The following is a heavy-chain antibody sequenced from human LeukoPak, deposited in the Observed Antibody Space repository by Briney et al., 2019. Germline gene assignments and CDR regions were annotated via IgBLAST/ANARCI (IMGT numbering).Heavy chain of an antibody. D-gene: IGHD3-22*01. V-gene: IGHV3-23*01. CDR3: AKVAQRTYSYDSSGYYFDY. J-gene: IGHJ4*02. Sequence: QPGGSLRLSCAASGFTFSSYAMSWVRQAPGKGLEWVSAISGSGGSTYYADSVKGRFTISRDNSKNTLYLQMNSLRAEDTAVYYCAKVAQRTYSYDSSGYYFDYWGQGTLVTVSX. CDR1: GFTFSSYA. CDR2: ISGSGGST.